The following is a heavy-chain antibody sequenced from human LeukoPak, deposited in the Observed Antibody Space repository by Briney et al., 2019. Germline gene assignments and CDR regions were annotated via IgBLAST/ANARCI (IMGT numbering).Heavy chain of an antibody. V-gene: IGHV3-23*01. D-gene: IGHD2-2*01. Sequence: GGSLRLSCAASGFTFSSYAMSWVRQAPGKGLEWVSAISGSGGSTYYADSVKGRFTISRDNSKNTLCLQMNGLRAEDTAVYYCAKSGDVVVVPAAIWFDPWGQGTLVTVSS. CDR2: ISGSGGST. CDR3: AKSGDVVVVPAAIWFDP. CDR1: GFTFSSYA. J-gene: IGHJ5*02.